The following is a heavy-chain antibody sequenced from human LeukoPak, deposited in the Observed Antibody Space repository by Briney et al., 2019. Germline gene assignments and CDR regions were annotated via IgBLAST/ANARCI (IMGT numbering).Heavy chain of an antibody. CDR2: IIPILGQT. CDR3: AKVRGSDAFDI. J-gene: IGHJ3*02. CDR1: GGTFSTLA. Sequence: SVKVSCKASGGTFSTLAINWVRQAPGQGLEWMGRIIPILGQTNYALKFQGRVTIAADESTSTAYMDLSGLRSEDTAVYYCAKVRGSDAFDIWGQGTMVTVSS. D-gene: IGHD3-10*01. V-gene: IGHV1-69*11.